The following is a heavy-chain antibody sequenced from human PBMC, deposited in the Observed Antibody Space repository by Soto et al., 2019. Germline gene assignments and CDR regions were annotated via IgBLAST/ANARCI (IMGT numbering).Heavy chain of an antibody. V-gene: IGHV3-11*05. CDR2: ISSSSRYT. Sequence: QVQLVESGGGLVKPGGSLRLSCAASGFTFSDYYMSWIRQAPGKGLEWVSYISSSSRYTNYADSVKGRFTISRDNAKNSRYLEMNRLGAEDPAVYYCAGEGEDGSSGYWGQGTLVTVSS. D-gene: IGHD2-15*01. CDR3: AGEGEDGSSGY. CDR1: GFTFSDYY. J-gene: IGHJ4*02.